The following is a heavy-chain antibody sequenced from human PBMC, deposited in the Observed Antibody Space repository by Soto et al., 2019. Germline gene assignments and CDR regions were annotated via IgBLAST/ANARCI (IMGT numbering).Heavy chain of an antibody. CDR1: GFIFSNNG. J-gene: IGHJ4*02. V-gene: IGHV3-30*03. Sequence: GGSLRLSCVGSGFIFSNNGMHLVRQTPGKGLEWVAVMSYDGSDTFYADYVKGRFTISRDNSKNTLFLHMSKLRAEDTAMYYCTIVRVADSALDHWGQGTLVTVS. CDR3: TIVRVADSALDH. D-gene: IGHD3-10*02. CDR2: MSYDGSDT.